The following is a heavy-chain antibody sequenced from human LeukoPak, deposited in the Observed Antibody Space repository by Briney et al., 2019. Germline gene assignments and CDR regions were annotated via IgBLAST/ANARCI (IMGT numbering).Heavy chain of an antibody. J-gene: IGHJ3*02. CDR3: ARWGLYTAMVASDAFDI. Sequence: GGSLRLSCAASGFTFSSFTMNWVRQAPGKGLEWVLSISSSGSDMYYAESVKGRFTISRDNAKNSLYLQMNSLRAEDTAVYYCARWGLYTAMVASDAFDIWGQGTMVTVSS. D-gene: IGHD5-18*01. V-gene: IGHV3-21*01. CDR2: ISSSGSDM. CDR1: GFTFSSFT.